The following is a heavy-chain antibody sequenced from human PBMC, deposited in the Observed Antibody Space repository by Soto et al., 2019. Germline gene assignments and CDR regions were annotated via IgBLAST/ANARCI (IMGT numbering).Heavy chain of an antibody. CDR1: GFTFSSYA. CDR2: ISGSGGST. Sequence: GGSLRLSCAASGFTFSSYAMSWVRQAPGKGLEWVSAISGSGGSTYYADSVKGRFTISRDNSKNTLYLQMNSLRAGDTAVYFCAKVKDIRYFDYWGQGTLVTVSS. D-gene: IGHD2-15*01. V-gene: IGHV3-23*01. CDR3: AKVKDIRYFDY. J-gene: IGHJ4*02.